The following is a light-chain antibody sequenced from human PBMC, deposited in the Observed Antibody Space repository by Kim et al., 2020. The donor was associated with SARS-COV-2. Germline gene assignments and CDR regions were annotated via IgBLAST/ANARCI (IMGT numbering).Light chain of an antibody. J-gene: IGLJ3*02. CDR1: SSDVGSYNL. CDR2: EGS. Sequence: QSALTQPASVSGSPGQSITISCTGTSSDVGSYNLVSWYQQHPGKAPKLMIYEGSKRPSGVSNRFSGSKSGNTASLTISGLQAEDEADYYCCSYAGSSTWVSGGGTKLTAL. CDR3: CSYAGSSTWV. V-gene: IGLV2-23*01.